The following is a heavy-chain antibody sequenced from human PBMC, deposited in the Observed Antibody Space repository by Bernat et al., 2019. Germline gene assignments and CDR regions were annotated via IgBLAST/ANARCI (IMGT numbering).Heavy chain of an antibody. J-gene: IGHJ5*02. D-gene: IGHD3-9*01. CDR1: GFTFSNAW. CDR2: IKSKTDGGTT. Sequence: EVQLVESGGGLVKPGGSLRLSCAASGFTFSNAWMSWVRQAPGKGLEWVGRIKSKTDGGTTDYAAPVKGRFTISRDDSKNTLYLQMNSLRAEDTAVYYCAGDARYFDWLLEYNWFDPWGQGTLVTVSS. V-gene: IGHV3-15*01. CDR3: AGDARYFDWLLEYNWFDP.